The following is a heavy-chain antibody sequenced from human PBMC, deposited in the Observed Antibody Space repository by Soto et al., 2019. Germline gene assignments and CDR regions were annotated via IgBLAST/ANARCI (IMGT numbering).Heavy chain of an antibody. D-gene: IGHD2-8*01. CDR2: IFHDGTA. CDR3: ARLVYDTRLNYMYFDF. CDR1: GVSISSGNW. Sequence: SETLSLTCAVSGVSISSGNWWTWVRQTPQRGLEYIGEIFHDGTANYYPSFERRVAISVDTSKNQFSLKLTSVTAADTAIYFCARLVYDTRLNYMYFDFWGQGAPAPVYS. J-gene: IGHJ4*02. V-gene: IGHV4-4*02.